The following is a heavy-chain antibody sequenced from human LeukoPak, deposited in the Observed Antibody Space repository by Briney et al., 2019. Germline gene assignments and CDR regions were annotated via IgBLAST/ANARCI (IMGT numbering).Heavy chain of an antibody. J-gene: IGHJ5*02. CDR2: IIPIFGTA. Sequence: SVKVSCKASGGTFSSYAISWVRQAPGQGLEWMGGIIPIFGTANYAQKFQGRVTITADKSTSTAYMELSSLRSEDTAVYYCARPGGVWFGESWDNWFDPWGQGTLVTASS. D-gene: IGHD3-10*01. CDR3: ARPGGVWFGESWDNWFDP. CDR1: GGTFSSYA. V-gene: IGHV1-69*06.